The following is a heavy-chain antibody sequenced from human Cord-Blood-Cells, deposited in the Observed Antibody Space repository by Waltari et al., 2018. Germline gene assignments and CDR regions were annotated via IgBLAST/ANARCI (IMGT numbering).Heavy chain of an antibody. CDR1: GSTFSSYA. D-gene: IGHD2-15*01. V-gene: IGHV1-69*01. CDR2: IIPIFGTA. CDR3: ARRCSGGSCYSDYYYGMDV. J-gene: IGHJ6*02. Sequence: QVQLVQSGAEGKKPGSSVKLSCKASGSTFSSYAISWARQASRQGLQWMGGIIPIFGTANYAQKFQGRVTIIANESTSTAYMELSSLRSEDTAVYYCARRCSGGSCYSDYYYGMDVWGQGTTVTVSS.